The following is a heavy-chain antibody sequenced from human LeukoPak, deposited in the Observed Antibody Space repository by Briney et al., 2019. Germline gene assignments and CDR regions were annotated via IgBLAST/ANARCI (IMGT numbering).Heavy chain of an antibody. CDR3: ARSRHILNGENFDF. D-gene: IGHD3-9*01. Sequence: SLKVSCKASGYTFTDDYIHWVRQAPGQGLEWMGCINVNNGGTNYAHKFYARLTMTRDTSISTAYMEVRRLRSDDTAVFYCARSRHILNGENFDFWGQGTLVTVSS. V-gene: IGHV1-2*02. CDR1: GYTFTDDY. J-gene: IGHJ4*02. CDR2: INVNNGGT.